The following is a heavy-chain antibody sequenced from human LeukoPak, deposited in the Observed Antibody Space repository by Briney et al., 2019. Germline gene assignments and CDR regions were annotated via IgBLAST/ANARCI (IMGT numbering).Heavy chain of an antibody. CDR2: IIPIFGTA. CDR3: AREGVVVTYDY. Sequence: ASVKVSCKASGGTFSSYAISWVRQAPGQGLEWMGGIIPIFGTANYAQKFQGRVTITADKSTSTAYMELSSLRSEDTAVYYCAREGVVVTYDYWGQGTLVTVSS. D-gene: IGHD2-21*02. CDR1: GGTFSSYA. V-gene: IGHV1-69*06. J-gene: IGHJ4*02.